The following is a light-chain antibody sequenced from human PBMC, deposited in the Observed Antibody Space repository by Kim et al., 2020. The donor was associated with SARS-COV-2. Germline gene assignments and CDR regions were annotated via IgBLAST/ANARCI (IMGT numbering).Light chain of an antibody. V-gene: IGLV3-25*03. J-gene: IGLJ2*01. CDR1: ALPKQY. CDR2: KDS. Sequence: SYELTQPPSVSVSPRQTARITCSGDALPKQYAYWYQQKPGQAPVLVIYKDSERPSGIPVRFSGSSSGTTVTLTISGVQAEDEADYYCQSADSSGTYVVFGGGTQLTVL. CDR3: QSADSSGTYVV.